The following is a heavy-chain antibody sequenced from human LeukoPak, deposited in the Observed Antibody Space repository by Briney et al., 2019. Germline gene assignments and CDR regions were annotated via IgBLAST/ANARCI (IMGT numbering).Heavy chain of an antibody. CDR3: ARIGYCSGGSCYGDYYGMDV. D-gene: IGHD2-15*01. CDR1: GGSISSYY. Sequence: SETLSLTCTVSGGSISSYYWSWIRQPPGKGLEWIGYIYYSGSTNYNPSLKSRVTISVDTSKNQFSLKLSSVTAADTALYYCARIGYCSGGSCYGDYYGMDVWGQGTTVTVSS. V-gene: IGHV4-59*08. CDR2: IYYSGST. J-gene: IGHJ6*02.